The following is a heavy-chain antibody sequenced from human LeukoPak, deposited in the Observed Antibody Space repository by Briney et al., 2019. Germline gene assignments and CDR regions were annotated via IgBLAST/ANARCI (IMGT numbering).Heavy chain of an antibody. CDR1: GGSISSYY. J-gene: IGHJ5*02. CDR3: AGHVYGDYDWFDP. Sequence: SETLSLTCTVSGGSISSYYWSWIRQPPGKGLEWIGYIYYSGSTNYNPSLKSRVTISVDTSKNQFSLKLSSVTAADTAVYYCAGHVYGDYDWFDPWGQGTLVTVSS. CDR2: IYYSGST. D-gene: IGHD4-17*01. V-gene: IGHV4-59*08.